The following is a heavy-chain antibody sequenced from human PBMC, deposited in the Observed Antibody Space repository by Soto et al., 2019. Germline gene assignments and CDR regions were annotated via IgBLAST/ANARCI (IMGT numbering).Heavy chain of an antibody. CDR1: GGTFSSYA. D-gene: IGHD2-15*01. Sequence: GSSVKVSCKASGGTFSSYAISWVRQAPGQGLEWMGGIIPIFGTANYAQKFQGRVTITADESTSTAYMELSSLRSEDTAVYYCARVEVVVGAANWFGTWGQGTLVTVSS. V-gene: IGHV1-69*13. J-gene: IGHJ5*02. CDR2: IIPIFGTA. CDR3: ARVEVVVGAANWFGT.